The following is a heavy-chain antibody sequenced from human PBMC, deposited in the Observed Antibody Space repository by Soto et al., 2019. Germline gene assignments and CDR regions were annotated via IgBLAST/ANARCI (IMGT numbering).Heavy chain of an antibody. CDR1: GLTFRNDW. D-gene: IGHD4-17*01. CDR2: INQDGSER. J-gene: IGHJ4*02. Sequence: SLRLSCAGSGLTFRNDWLSWVRQAPGKGLEWVANINQDGSERYYVDSVRGRFTISRDNVENSLYLQLNSLRPEDTAVYYCAVYGHGVSAAAYWGQGTLVTVSS. V-gene: IGHV3-7*03. CDR3: AVYGHGVSAAAY.